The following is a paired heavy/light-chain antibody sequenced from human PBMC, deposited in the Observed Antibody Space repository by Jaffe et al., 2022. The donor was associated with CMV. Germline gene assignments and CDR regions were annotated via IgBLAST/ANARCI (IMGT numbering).Heavy chain of an antibody. CDR1: GFTFSDYY. J-gene: IGHJ6*02. Sequence: QVQLVESGGGLVKPGGSLRLSCAASGFTFSDYYMSWIRQAPGKGLEWVSYISSSGSTIYYADSVKGRFTISRDNAKNSLYLQMNSLRAEDTAVYYCARDGGGDNYSWDYYYYGMDVWGQGTTVTVSS. CDR2: ISSSGSTI. D-gene: IGHD2-21*02. CDR3: ARDGGGDNYSWDYYYYGMDV. V-gene: IGHV3-11*01.
Light chain of an antibody. Sequence: QSVLTQPPSVSAAPGQKVTISCSGSSSNIGNNYVSWYQQLPGTAPKLLIYENNKRPSGIPDRFSGSKSGTSATLGITGLQTGDEADYYCGTWDSSLRARGNVFGTGTKVTVL. J-gene: IGLJ1*01. CDR2: ENN. CDR1: SSNIGNNY. V-gene: IGLV1-51*02. CDR3: GTWDSSLRARGNV.